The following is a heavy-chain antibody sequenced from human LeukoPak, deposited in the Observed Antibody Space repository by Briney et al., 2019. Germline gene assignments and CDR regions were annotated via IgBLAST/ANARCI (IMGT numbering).Heavy chain of an antibody. Sequence: GGSLRLSCAASGFTFSSYSMNWVRQAPGKGLEWVSSISSSSSYIYYADSVKGRFTISRDNAKNSLYLQMNSLRAEDTAVYYCARDRRSTYYDFWSGYQDGYYFDYWGQGTLDTVSS. CDR1: GFTFSSYS. V-gene: IGHV3-21*01. CDR2: ISSSSSYI. J-gene: IGHJ4*02. CDR3: ARDRRSTYYDFWSGYQDGYYFDY. D-gene: IGHD3-3*01.